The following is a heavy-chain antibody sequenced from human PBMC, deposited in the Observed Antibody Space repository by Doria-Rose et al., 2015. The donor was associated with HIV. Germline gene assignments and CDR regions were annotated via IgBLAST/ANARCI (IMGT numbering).Heavy chain of an antibody. J-gene: IGHJ4*02. V-gene: IGHV4-34*01. CDR1: GGSFSGYY. CDR2: IDHSGGA. Sequence: QVQLQESGAGLLKPSETLSLTCAVYGGSFSGYYWNWIRQPPGKGLEWIGEIDHSGGANYNPSLKSRVTISLDTSKNQFSLNLTSVTAADAAIYYCARGPTGVLDYRGQGNLVTVSS. CDR3: ARGPTGVLDY. D-gene: IGHD3-10*01.